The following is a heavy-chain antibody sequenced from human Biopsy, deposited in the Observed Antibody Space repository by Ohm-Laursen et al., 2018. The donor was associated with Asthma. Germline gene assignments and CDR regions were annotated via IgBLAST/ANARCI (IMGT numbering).Heavy chain of an antibody. V-gene: IGHV3-30*03. CDR1: GFSFSNFA. CDR2: ISHDGSNK. J-gene: IGHJ4*02. D-gene: IGHD6-19*01. Sequence: LSLTCAASGFSFSNFAIHWVRQAPGKGLEWVACISHDGSNKYYADSVKGRSTISRDNSKNTLYLQMNSLRAEDTAVYYCSREEPTSGWYQGSILRWGQGTLVTVSS. CDR3: SREEPTSGWYQGSILR.